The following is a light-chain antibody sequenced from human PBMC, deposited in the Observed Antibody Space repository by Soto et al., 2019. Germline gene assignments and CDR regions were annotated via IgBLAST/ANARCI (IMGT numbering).Light chain of an antibody. CDR2: LDSDGSH. CDR1: SGHSTYA. Sequence: QAVVTQSPSASDSLGASVKLTCTLSSGHSTYAIAWHQQQPEKGPRYLMKLDSDGSHSKGDGIPDRFSGSSSGAERYLTISSLQSEDEADYYCQTWATGPDWVFGGGTKLTVL. CDR3: QTWATGPDWV. J-gene: IGLJ3*02. V-gene: IGLV4-69*01.